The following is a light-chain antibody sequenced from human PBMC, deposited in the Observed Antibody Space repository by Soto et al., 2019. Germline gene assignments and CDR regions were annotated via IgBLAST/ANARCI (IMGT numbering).Light chain of an antibody. Sequence: EIVLTQSPGTLSLSPGERATLSCRASQSVGNSYLAWYQQKPGQAPRLLIYGTSSRATGIPDRFSGSGSGTDFTLTISRLEPEDFAVYYCQQYGDSPWTFGQGTKLDMK. CDR3: QQYGDSPWT. J-gene: IGKJ1*01. CDR1: QSVGNSY. CDR2: GTS. V-gene: IGKV3-20*01.